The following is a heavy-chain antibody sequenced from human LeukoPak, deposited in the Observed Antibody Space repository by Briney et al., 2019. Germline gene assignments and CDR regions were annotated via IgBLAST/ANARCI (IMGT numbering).Heavy chain of an antibody. J-gene: IGHJ5*02. Sequence: SETLSLTCAVSGGSISSSNWWSWVRPPPGKGLEWIGEIYHSGSTNYNPSLKSRVTISVDKSKNQFSLKLTSVTAADTAVYYCARSPSIRGVPPPSRRIRWFDPWGQGTLVAVSS. CDR3: ARSPSIRGVPPPSRRIRWFDP. CDR2: IYHSGST. D-gene: IGHD3-10*01. CDR1: GGSISSSNW. V-gene: IGHV4-4*02.